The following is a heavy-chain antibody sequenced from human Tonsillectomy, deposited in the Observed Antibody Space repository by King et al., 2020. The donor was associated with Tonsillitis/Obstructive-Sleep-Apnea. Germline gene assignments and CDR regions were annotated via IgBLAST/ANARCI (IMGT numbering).Heavy chain of an antibody. CDR1: GFTFDDYA. V-gene: IGHV3-43*02. CDR3: AKGYCSSTSCYNGGLDY. Sequence: VQLVQSGGGVVQPGGSLRLSCAASGFTFDDYAMHWVRQAPGKGLEWVSLISGDGGSTYYADSVKGRFTISRDNSKNSLYLQMNSLRTEDTALYHCAKGYCSSTSCYNGGLDYWGQGTLVTVSS. CDR2: ISGDGGST. J-gene: IGHJ4*02. D-gene: IGHD2-2*02.